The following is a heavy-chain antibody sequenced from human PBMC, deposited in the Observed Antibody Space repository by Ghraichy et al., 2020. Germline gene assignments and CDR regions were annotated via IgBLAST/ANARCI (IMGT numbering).Heavy chain of an antibody. J-gene: IGHJ4*02. CDR1: GASISSTSYY. V-gene: IGHV4-39*01. CDR3: AGTYDYYDSSGYPYTYFFDY. Sequence: SETLSLTCTVSGASISSTSYYWAWIRQPPGKGLEWIGSIYYSGSTYYNPSLKSRVTISEDTSKNQFSLKLRSVTAADTAVYFCAGTYDYYDSSGYPYTYFFDYWDQGTLVTVSS. CDR2: IYYSGST. D-gene: IGHD3-22*01.